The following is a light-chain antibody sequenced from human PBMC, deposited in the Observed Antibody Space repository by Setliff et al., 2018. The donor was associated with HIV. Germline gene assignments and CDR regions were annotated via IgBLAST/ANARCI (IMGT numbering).Light chain of an antibody. CDR3: SSYTTTITPYV. J-gene: IGLJ1*01. CDR1: SSDIGDYNF. Sequence: QSALTQSASVSGSPGQSITISCTGTSSDIGDYNFVSWYQQHPGKAPKLMIYDVGKRPSGVSNRFSGSKSGSTASLTISGLQAEDEGDYYCSSYTTTITPYVFGTGTKATVL. V-gene: IGLV2-14*01. CDR2: DVG.